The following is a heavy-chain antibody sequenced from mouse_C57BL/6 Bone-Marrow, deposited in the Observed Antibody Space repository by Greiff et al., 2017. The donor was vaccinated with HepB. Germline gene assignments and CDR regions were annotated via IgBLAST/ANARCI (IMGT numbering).Heavy chain of an antibody. CDR3: TRDGYYFDY. D-gene: IGHD2-3*01. Sequence: EVMLVESGEGLVKPGGSLKLSCAASGFTFSSYAMSWVRQTPEKRLEWVAYISSGGDYIYYADTVKGRFTISRDNARNTLYPQMSSLKSEDTAMYYCTRDGYYFDYWGQGTTLTVAS. CDR2: ISSGGDYI. J-gene: IGHJ2*01. V-gene: IGHV5-9-1*02. CDR1: GFTFSSYA.